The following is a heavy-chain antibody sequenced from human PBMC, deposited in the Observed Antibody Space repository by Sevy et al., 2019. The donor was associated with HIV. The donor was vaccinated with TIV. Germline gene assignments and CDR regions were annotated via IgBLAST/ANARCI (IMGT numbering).Heavy chain of an antibody. CDR2: ISSGSSYI. CDR1: GFSFSTYS. Sequence: GGSLRLSCADSGFSFSTYSMNWVRQAPGKGLQWVSFISSGSSYIYYADSVGGRFTISRDNAKNSFYLQMNSLRAEDTAVYYCARDRRVPAHGYYGMVVWGQGTTVSASS. J-gene: IGHJ6*02. CDR3: ARDRRVPAHGYYGMVV. D-gene: IGHD2-2*01. V-gene: IGHV3-21*06.